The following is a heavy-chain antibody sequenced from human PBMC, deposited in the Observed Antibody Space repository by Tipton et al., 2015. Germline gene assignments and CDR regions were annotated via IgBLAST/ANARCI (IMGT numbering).Heavy chain of an antibody. CDR1: GFTVSSDY. D-gene: IGHD3/OR15-3a*01. Sequence: SLRLSCAASGFTVSSDYMSWVRQTPGKGLEWVSVIYSGGSTFYADSVRGRFTISRDISKNTLYLQMNSLRVEDTAVYYCARARGLHGVLFDSGRQGTLVSVPS. J-gene: IGHJ4*02. CDR2: IYSGGST. V-gene: IGHV3-53*01. CDR3: ARARGLHGVLFDS.